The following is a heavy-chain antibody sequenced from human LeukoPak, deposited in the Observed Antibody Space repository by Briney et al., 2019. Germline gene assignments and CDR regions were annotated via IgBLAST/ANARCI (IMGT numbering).Heavy chain of an antibody. CDR1: GFTFSIYA. CDR3: ARDRPNYYESDGHYYRRDGDY. J-gene: IGHJ4*02. V-gene: IGHV3-23*01. Sequence: GGSLHLPCAASGFTFSIYAMSWVRPAPGKGLQWVSSITSRGESTWYVDSVKGRFTITRDNSENTLYLQMHSLRAEDTAVYYCARDRPNYYESDGHYYRRDGDYWGRGTLVSVSS. CDR2: ITSRGEST. D-gene: IGHD3-22*01.